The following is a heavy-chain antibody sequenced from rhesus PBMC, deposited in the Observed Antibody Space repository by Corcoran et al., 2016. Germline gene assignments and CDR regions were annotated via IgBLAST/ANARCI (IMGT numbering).Heavy chain of an antibody. V-gene: IGHV4-80*01. CDR3: ARARAGGYNFWSGYY. Sequence: QVQLQESGPGLVKPSETLSLTCAVSGASIRSYRWSWIRPPPGKGREGIGGINGNRGSTYYNPSLKSRVTISTDASKNQFSLKLSSVTAADTAVYYCARARAGGYNFWSGYYWGQGVLVTVSS. CDR2: INGNRGST. J-gene: IGHJ4*01. CDR1: GASIRSYR. D-gene: IGHD3-3*01.